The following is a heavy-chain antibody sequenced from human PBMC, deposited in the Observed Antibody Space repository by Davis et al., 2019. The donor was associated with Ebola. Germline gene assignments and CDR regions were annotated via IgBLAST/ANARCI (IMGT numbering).Heavy chain of an antibody. Sequence: SETLSLTCTVSGGSIISSSSYWGWIRQPPGKGLEWIGDIFHTGITNYNSSLKSRVTISVDKSKNQFSLKLSSVTAADTAVYYCANLEQVGMGGYGMDVWGEGTTVTVSS. CDR3: ANLEQVGMGGYGMDV. CDR2: IFHTGIT. J-gene: IGHJ6*04. CDR1: GGSIISSSSY. V-gene: IGHV4-39*07. D-gene: IGHD3-3*01.